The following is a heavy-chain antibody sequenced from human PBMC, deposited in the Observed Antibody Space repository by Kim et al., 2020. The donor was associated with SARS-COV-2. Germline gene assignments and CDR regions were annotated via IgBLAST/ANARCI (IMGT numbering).Heavy chain of an antibody. Sequence: GGSLRLSCAASGFSFSSYAMSWVRQAPGKGLEWVSAISGSGVSTYYADSVKGRFTISRDNSKNTLYLQMNSLRAEDTAVYYCAKPKAADGSGSYPLHYYYYDGMDVWGQGTTVTVSS. CDR2: ISGSGVST. CDR1: GFSFSSYA. CDR3: AKPKAADGSGSYPLHYYYYDGMDV. D-gene: IGHD3-10*01. V-gene: IGHV3-23*01. J-gene: IGHJ6*02.